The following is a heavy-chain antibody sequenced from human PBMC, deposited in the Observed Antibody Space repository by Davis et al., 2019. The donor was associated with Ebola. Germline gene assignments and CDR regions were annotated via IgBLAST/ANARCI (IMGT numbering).Heavy chain of an antibody. Sequence: GGSLRLSCAASRFTFSGSAMHWVRQASGKGLEWVGRIRSKANSYATAYAASVKGRFTISRDDSKNTAYLQMNSLKTEDTAVYYCTRHGLGYCSSTSCYKADYWGQGTLVTVSS. CDR3: TRHGLGYCSSTSCYKADY. J-gene: IGHJ4*02. CDR1: RFTFSGSA. CDR2: IRSKANSYAT. D-gene: IGHD2-2*02. V-gene: IGHV3-73*01.